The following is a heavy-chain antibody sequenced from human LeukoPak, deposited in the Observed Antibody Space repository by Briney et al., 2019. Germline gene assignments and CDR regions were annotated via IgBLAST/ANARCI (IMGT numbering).Heavy chain of an antibody. Sequence: GGSLRLSCEASGDNLNRYVMSWVRQAPGKGLEWVSTISASGGTTYYADSVQGRFTTSRDNSKNTLYLQMNSLRDEDTAMYYSARERVGSTEEFDYWGQGTLVTVSS. D-gene: IGHD1-26*01. CDR2: ISASGGTT. V-gene: IGHV3-23*01. CDR3: ARERVGSTEEFDY. CDR1: GDNLNRYV. J-gene: IGHJ4*02.